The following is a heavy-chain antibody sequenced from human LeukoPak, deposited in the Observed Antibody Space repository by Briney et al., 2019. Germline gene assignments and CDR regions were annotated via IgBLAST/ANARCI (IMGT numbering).Heavy chain of an antibody. CDR1: GYTFTSYA. Sequence: ASVKVSCQASGYTFTSYAMHWVRQAPGQRLEWIGWINAGNGNTKYSQKFQGRVTITRDTSASTAYMELSSLRSEDTAVYYCARSHGSSSRWYYFDYWGQGTLVTVSS. CDR3: ARSHGSSSRWYYFDY. J-gene: IGHJ4*02. V-gene: IGHV1-3*01. D-gene: IGHD6-13*01. CDR2: INAGNGNT.